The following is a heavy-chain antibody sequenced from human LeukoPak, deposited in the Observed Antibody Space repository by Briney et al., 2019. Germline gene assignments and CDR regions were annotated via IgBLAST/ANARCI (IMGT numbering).Heavy chain of an antibody. CDR1: GGSFSGYY. V-gene: IGHV4-34*01. D-gene: IGHD1-1*01. CDR2: INHSGST. J-gene: IGHJ5*02. CDR3: ARHGVQLGFDP. Sequence: PSETLSLTCAVYGGSFSGYYWSWIRQPPGKGLEWIGEINHSGSTNYNPPLKSRVTISVDTSKNQFSLKLSSVTAADTAVYYCARHGVQLGFDPWGQGTLVTVSS.